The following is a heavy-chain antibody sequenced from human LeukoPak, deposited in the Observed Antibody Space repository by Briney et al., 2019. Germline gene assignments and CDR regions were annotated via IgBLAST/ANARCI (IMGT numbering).Heavy chain of an antibody. Sequence: SETLSLTCAVYGESFSGYYWSWIRQPPGKGLEWIGEINHSGSTNYNPSLKSRVTISVDTSKNQFSLKLSSVTAADTAVYYCARSTMVQVYYYYYYMDVWGKGTTVTVSS. CDR1: GESFSGYY. CDR3: ARSTMVQVYYYYYYMDV. D-gene: IGHD3-10*01. J-gene: IGHJ6*03. CDR2: INHSGST. V-gene: IGHV4-34*01.